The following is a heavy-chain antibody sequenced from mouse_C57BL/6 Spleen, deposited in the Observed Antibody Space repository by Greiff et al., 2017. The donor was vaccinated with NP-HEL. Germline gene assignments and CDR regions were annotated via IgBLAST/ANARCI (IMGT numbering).Heavy chain of an antibody. D-gene: IGHD2-5*01. J-gene: IGHJ2*01. Sequence: VQLQQSGPELVKPGASVKISCKASGYSFTGYYMHWVKQSHGNILDWIGYIYPYNGVSSYNQKFKGKATLTVDKSSSTAYLELLSLTSEDSAVYYCARSYSNYEDYFDYWGQGTTLTVSS. CDR2: IYPYNGVS. CDR1: GYSFTGYY. CDR3: ARSYSNYEDYFDY. V-gene: IGHV1-31*01.